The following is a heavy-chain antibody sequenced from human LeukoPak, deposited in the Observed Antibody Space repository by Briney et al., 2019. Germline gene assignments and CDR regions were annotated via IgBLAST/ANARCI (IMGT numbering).Heavy chain of an antibody. J-gene: IGHJ4*02. CDR3: ARLLPASRHYFDY. V-gene: IGHV3-53*01. Sequence: GGSLRLSCAAYGLTVSSEYLAWVRQAPGKGLEWISVTYGAGATYYADSVQGRFTISRDTYSNALYLQMNSLRVEDTAVYHCARLLPASRHYFDYWGQGTLVTVSS. CDR2: TYGAGAT. CDR1: GLTVSSEY. D-gene: IGHD2-15*01.